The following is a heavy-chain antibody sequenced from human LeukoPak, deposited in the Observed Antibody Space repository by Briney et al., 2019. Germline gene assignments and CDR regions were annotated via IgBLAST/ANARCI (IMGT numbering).Heavy chain of an antibody. Sequence: GGSLRLSCAASGFTFSSYWMHWVRQAPGKGLVWVSRINSDGSSTNYADSVKGRFTITRDNAKNTLHLQMNSLRAEDTAVYYCARGARGSGTASDYWGQGTLVTVSS. CDR3: ARGARGSGTASDY. D-gene: IGHD3-10*01. V-gene: IGHV3-74*01. CDR2: INSDGSST. CDR1: GFTFSSYW. J-gene: IGHJ4*02.